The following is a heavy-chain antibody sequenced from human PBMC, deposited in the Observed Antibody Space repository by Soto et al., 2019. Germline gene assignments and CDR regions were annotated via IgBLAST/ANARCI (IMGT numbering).Heavy chain of an antibody. J-gene: IGHJ4*01. D-gene: IGHD5-12*01. V-gene: IGHV2-26*01. Sequence: SGPTLVNPTETLTLTCPVSGFALSNGRMGVSWNRQTPGKALQCLAHVFSNDEKACSTSLKSSPTISRDTSKSQVVLTMANMDPVDTATYSCARVHESEYTGYGLYYFDYSG. CDR1: GFALSNGRMG. CDR2: VFSNDEK. CDR3: ARVHESEYTGYGLYYFDY.